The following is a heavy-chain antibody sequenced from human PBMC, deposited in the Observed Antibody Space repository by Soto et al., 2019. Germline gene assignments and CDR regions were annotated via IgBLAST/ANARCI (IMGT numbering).Heavy chain of an antibody. D-gene: IGHD6-13*01. V-gene: IGHV3-48*02. CDR3: ARDLSWACAH. Sequence: GGSLRLSCAASGFSFSDFSMNWVRQAPGKGLEWISYIRSSTTVSYADSVKGRFTISRDNAKNSLFLQMNGLRDEDTAVYYCARDLSWACAHWGQGALVTVSS. J-gene: IGHJ4*02. CDR1: GFSFSDFS. CDR2: IRSSTTV.